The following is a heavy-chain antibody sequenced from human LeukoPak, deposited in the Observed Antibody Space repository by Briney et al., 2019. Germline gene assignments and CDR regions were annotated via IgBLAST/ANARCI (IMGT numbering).Heavy chain of an antibody. V-gene: IGHV3-23*01. CDR2: ISGSGGST. CDR1: GFTFSSYA. CDR3: AKGSIQLWPRAPQSFDY. J-gene: IGHJ4*02. D-gene: IGHD5-18*01. Sequence: KPGGSLRLSCAASGFTFSSYAMSWVRQAPGKGLEWVSAISGSGGSTYYADSVKGRFTISRDNSKNTLYLQMNSLRAEDTAVYYCAKGSIQLWPRAPQSFDYWGQGTLVTVSS.